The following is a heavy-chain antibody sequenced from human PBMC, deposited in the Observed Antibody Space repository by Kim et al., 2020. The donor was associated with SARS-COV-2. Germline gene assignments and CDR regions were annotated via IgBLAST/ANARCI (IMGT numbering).Heavy chain of an antibody. Sequence: GGSLRLSCAASGFTFRNSAMSWVRQAPGKGLEWVSGIFGSGSGTYYADSVKGRFTISRDNSKNILSLQMSSLRAEDTAVYYCAKHLHVTGVTCYWYFEHWGRGTLVAVSS. J-gene: IGHJ2*01. CDR2: IFGSGSGT. CDR3: AKHLHVTGVTCYWYFEH. V-gene: IGHV3-23*05. D-gene: IGHD2-21*02. CDR1: GFTFRNSA.